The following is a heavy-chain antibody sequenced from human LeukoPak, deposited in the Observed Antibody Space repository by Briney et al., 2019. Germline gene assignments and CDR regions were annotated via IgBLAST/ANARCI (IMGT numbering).Heavy chain of an antibody. Sequence: PSETLSLTCTVSGCSISSSVYYWGWIRQPPGKGLEWIGTISYSGTTYYDPSLKSRVTISVDTSKNQFSLKLSSVTAADTAVCYCARGIAAAGTSVFDYWGQGTLVTVSS. V-gene: IGHV4-39*01. CDR3: ARGIAAAGTSVFDY. CDR1: GCSISSSVYY. J-gene: IGHJ4*02. D-gene: IGHD6-13*01. CDR2: ISYSGTT.